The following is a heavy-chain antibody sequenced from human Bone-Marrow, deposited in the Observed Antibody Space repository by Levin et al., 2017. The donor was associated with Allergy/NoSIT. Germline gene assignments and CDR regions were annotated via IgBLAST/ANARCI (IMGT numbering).Heavy chain of an antibody. V-gene: IGHV3-30-3*01. CDR1: GFTFSSYA. D-gene: IGHD2-2*03. CDR2: ISYDGSNK. CDR3: ARAGFLDIVVVPAAMPFDY. J-gene: IGHJ4*02. Sequence: PGGSLRLSCAASGFTFSSYAMHWVRQAPGKGLEWVAVISYDGSNKYYADSVKGRFTISRDNSKNTLYLQMNSLRAEDTAVYYCARAGFLDIVVVPAAMPFDYWGQGTLVTVSS.